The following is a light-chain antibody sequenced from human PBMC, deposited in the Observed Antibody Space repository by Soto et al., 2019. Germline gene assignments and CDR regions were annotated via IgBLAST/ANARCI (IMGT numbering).Light chain of an antibody. CDR2: YDS. CDR3: RVWDSLVV. J-gene: IGLJ2*01. CDR1: NIGSKS. V-gene: IGLV3-21*04. Sequence: SYELTQPPSVSVAPGKTARITCGGNNIGSKSVHWYQQKPGQAPVLVIYYDSDRPSGIPERFCGSNSGNTATLTIRRVEAGDEADYYCRVWDSLVVFGGGTKVTVL.